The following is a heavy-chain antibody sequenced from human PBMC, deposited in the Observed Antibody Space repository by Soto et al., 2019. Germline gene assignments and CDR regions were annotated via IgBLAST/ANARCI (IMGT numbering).Heavy chain of an antibody. D-gene: IGHD5-12*01. Sequence: GGSLRLSCAAPGFNVGSKYMSWVRQAPGKGWEWVSVIYGDGGTYYADSVKGRFTISRHNSKNTLYLQMNSLRPEDTAVYYCARGSSGYGYDAFDIWGQGTMVTVSS. CDR2: IYGDGGT. V-gene: IGHV3-53*04. CDR3: ARGSSGYGYDAFDI. CDR1: GFNVGSKY. J-gene: IGHJ3*02.